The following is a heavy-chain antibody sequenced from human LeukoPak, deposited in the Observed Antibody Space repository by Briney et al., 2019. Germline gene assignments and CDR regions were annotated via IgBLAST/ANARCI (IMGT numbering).Heavy chain of an antibody. CDR3: AKVHDSANY. CDR1: GFTFTIHA. CDR2: MSGNGGTT. V-gene: IGHV3-23*01. D-gene: IGHD2-15*01. Sequence: GGSLRLSCAASGFTFTIHAMSWVRQAPGKGLEWVSAMSGNGGTTYYADSVKGRFTISRDNSKNTLYLQMNSLRAEDTATYYCAKVHDSANYWGQGTLVTVSS. J-gene: IGHJ4*02.